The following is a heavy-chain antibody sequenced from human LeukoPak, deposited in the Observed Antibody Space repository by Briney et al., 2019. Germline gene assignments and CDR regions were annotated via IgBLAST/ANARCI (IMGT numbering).Heavy chain of an antibody. J-gene: IGHJ3*02. D-gene: IGHD6-13*01. CDR1: GGSISSGGYS. Sequence: SETLSLTCTVSGGSISSGGYSWSWIRQPPGKGLEWIGYIYHSGSTYYNPSLKSRVTISVDRSKNQFSLKLSSVTAADTAVYYCARGGRAAAGTRHAFDIWGQGTMVTVSS. CDR2: IYHSGST. V-gene: IGHV4-30-2*01. CDR3: ARGGRAAAGTRHAFDI.